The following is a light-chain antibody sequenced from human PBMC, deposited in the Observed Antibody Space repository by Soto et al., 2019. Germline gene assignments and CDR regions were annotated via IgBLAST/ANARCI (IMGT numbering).Light chain of an antibody. V-gene: IGLV2-23*01. Sequence: QSVLTQPASVSGSPGQTITISCTGTSTDIGSYDLVSWYQQHPGKVPKLMIYEGSTRPSGVSYRFSASKSGNTGCLTISGLQAEDEADYYCCAFSSSSYVIFGGGTQLTVL. CDR1: STDIGSYDL. J-gene: IGLJ2*01. CDR2: EGS. CDR3: CAFSSSSYVI.